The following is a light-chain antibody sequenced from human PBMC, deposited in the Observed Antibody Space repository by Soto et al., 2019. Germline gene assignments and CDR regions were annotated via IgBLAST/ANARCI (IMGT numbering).Light chain of an antibody. CDR2: AAS. V-gene: IGKV3-20*01. CDR1: QSVSSNY. J-gene: IGKJ4*01. CDR3: QHYGRSLPLI. Sequence: EVVLTQAPGTLSLSPGERATLSCRASQSVSSNYLAWYQQKVGQAPRLLLYAASIRATGIPDRFSGSGSGTDYALTITRLEPEDCAVYYCQHYGRSLPLIFGGGTKVEIQ.